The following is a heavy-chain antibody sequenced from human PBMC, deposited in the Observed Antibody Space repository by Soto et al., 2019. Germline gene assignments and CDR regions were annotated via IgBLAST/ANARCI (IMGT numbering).Heavy chain of an antibody. Sequence: EVQLVESGGGLVQPGGSLKLSCVASGFTFSGSEIHWVRQASGKGLEWVGRIGSKVNNYATAYAASVKGRFTISRDDSKKTTYLQMNSLKAEDTAVYYWIRRQLWLDMGFDPWGQGTRVTVSS. J-gene: IGHJ5*02. CDR1: GFTFSGSE. CDR2: IGSKVNNYAT. D-gene: IGHD5-18*01. V-gene: IGHV3-73*01. CDR3: IRRQLWLDMGFDP.